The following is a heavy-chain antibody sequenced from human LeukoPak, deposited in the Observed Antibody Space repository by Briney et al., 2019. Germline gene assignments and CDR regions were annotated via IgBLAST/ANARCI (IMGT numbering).Heavy chain of an antibody. D-gene: IGHD1-26*01. CDR2: FDPEDGET. J-gene: IGHJ4*02. CDR3: ARGNNRQVGATSF. V-gene: IGHV1-24*01. CDR1: GYTLTELS. Sequence: GASVKVSCKVSGYTLTELSMHWVRQAPGKGLEWMGGFDPEDGETIYAQKFQGRVTMTTDTSTSTAYMELRSLRSDDTAVYYCARGNNRQVGATSFWGQGTLVTVSS.